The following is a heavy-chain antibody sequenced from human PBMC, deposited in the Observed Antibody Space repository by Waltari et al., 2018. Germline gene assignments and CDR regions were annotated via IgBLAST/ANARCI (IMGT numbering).Heavy chain of an antibody. J-gene: IGHJ4*02. Sequence: QVQLVESGGGLVKPGGSLRLSCAASGFTFSDYYMSWIRQAPGKGLEWVSYISGSGGTLYDADSVKGRFTISRDNAKNSLYLQINSLRAEDTAVYYCARPAAAATGDFDYWGQGTLVTVSS. CDR2: ISGSGGTL. D-gene: IGHD6-13*01. V-gene: IGHV3-11*04. CDR3: ARPAAAATGDFDY. CDR1: GFTFSDYY.